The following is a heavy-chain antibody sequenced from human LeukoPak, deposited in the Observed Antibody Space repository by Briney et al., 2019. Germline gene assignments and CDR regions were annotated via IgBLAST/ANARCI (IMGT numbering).Heavy chain of an antibody. CDR3: VRGAGGPRNYVLDY. CDR1: GFTFSGYW. J-gene: IGHJ4*02. Sequence: PGRSLRLSCVASGFTFSGYWMHWVRQAPGMGLVWVSRPNSDGTTINYADSVKGRFTISRDNAKNTVYLQMSGLRDDDTALYFCVRGAGGPRNYVLDYWGQGALVSVSS. D-gene: IGHD3-10*02. CDR2: PNSDGTTI. V-gene: IGHV3-74*01.